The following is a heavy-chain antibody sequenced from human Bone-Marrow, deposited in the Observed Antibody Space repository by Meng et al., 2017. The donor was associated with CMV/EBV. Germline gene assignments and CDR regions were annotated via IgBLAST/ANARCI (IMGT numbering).Heavy chain of an antibody. CDR2: ISAYNGNT. V-gene: IGHV1-18*01. Sequence: ASVKVSCKASGGTFSSYAISWVRQAPGQGLEWMGWISAYNGNTNYAQKLQGRVTMTTDTSTSTAYMELRSLRSDDTAVYYCAVEMSTVGDYWGQGPLVTVSS. D-gene: IGHD5-24*01. CDR3: AVEMSTVGDY. J-gene: IGHJ4*02. CDR1: GGTFSSYA.